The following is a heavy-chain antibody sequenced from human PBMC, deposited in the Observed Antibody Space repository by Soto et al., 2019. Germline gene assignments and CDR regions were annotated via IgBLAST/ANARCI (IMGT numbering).Heavy chain of an antibody. CDR3: ARHIVHASTRPYFDY. CDR1: GYSFTSYW. D-gene: IGHD3-16*02. Sequence: PGESLKISCKGSGYSFTSYWINWVRQMPGKGLEWVGTIDPSDSYINYSPSFQGHVTISADKSISTAYLQWSSLKASDTAMYYCARHIVHASTRPYFDYWGQGTLVTVSS. CDR2: IDPSDSYI. V-gene: IGHV5-10-1*01. J-gene: IGHJ4*02.